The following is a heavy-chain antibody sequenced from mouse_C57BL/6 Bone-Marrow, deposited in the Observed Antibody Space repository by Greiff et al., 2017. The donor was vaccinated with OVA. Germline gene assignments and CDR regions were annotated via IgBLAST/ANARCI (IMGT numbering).Heavy chain of an antibody. CDR2: IYPGSGST. J-gene: IGHJ2*01. CDR1: GYTFTSYW. Sequence: VKLQQPGAELVKPGASVKMSCKASGYTFTSYWITWVKQRPGQGLEWIGDIYPGSGSTNYNEKFKSKATLTVDTSSSTAYMQLRSLTSEDSAVYDCAREYYYGSRYFDYWGQGTTLTVSS. V-gene: IGHV1-55*01. CDR3: AREYYYGSRYFDY. D-gene: IGHD1-1*01.